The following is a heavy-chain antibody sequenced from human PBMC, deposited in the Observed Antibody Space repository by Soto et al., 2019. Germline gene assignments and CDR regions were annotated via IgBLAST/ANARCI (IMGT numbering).Heavy chain of an antibody. D-gene: IGHD2-2*01. CDR1: GFTFSSYS. CDR3: ARGLSYQLPLYYYYYYMDV. J-gene: IGHJ6*03. V-gene: IGHV3-48*01. CDR2: ISSSSSTI. Sequence: GGSLRLSCAASGFTFSSYSMNWVRQAPGKGLEWVSYISSSSSTIYYADSVKGRFTISRDNAKNSLYLQMNSLRAEDTAVYYCARGLSYQLPLYYYYYYMDVWGKGTTVTVSS.